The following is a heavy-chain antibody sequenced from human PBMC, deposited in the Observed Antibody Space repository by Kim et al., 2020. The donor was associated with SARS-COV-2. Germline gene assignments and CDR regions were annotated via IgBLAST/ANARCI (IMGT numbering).Heavy chain of an antibody. D-gene: IGHD3-22*01. J-gene: IGHJ4*02. CDR3: AKYKIYESSGTPHSSGFDY. Sequence: GRCTSSRDNSKNTLYLQMNSLRAEDTAVYYCAKYKIYESSGTPHSSGFDYWGQGTLVTVSS. V-gene: IGHV3-23*01.